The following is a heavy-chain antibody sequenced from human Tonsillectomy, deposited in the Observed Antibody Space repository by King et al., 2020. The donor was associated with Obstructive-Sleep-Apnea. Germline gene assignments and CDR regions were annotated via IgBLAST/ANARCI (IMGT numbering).Heavy chain of an antibody. CDR2: MNPNNGNA. CDR3: VKVQGYCSRTTWGGVDY. Sequence: VQLVESGAEVKRPGASVKVSCKASGYTFTSHDINWVRQATGQGLEWMVWMNPNNGNAGYAQKFQGRVAMTRDTSISTAYMELSSLRSEDTAVYYCVKVQGYCSRTTWGGVDYRGQGTLVAVSS. CDR1: GYTFTSHD. D-gene: IGHD2-2*01. V-gene: IGHV1-8*01. J-gene: IGHJ4*02.